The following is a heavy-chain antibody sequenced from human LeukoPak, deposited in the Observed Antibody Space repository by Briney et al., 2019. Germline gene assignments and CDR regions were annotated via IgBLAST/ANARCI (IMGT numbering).Heavy chain of an antibody. J-gene: IGHJ6*03. CDR3: ARGYYYYYMDV. Sequence: GGSLRLSCAASGFIVSSNYMNWVRQAPGKGLEWVSVIYSGGSTYYADSVKGRFIISRDNSKNTLYLQMNSLRGEDTAVYYCARGYYYYYMDVRGKGTTVTVSS. V-gene: IGHV3-53*01. CDR2: IYSGGST. CDR1: GFIVSSNY.